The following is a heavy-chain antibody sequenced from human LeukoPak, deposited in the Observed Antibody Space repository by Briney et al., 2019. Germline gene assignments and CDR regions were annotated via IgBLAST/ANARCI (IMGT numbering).Heavy chain of an antibody. CDR1: GGSLRGYY. CDR2: INHSGST. D-gene: IGHD3-10*01. CDR3: ARLRTYYYGSGSYRWFDP. J-gene: IGHJ5*02. Sequence: SETLSLTCAVYGGSLRGYYWSWIRQPPRKGLEWIGEINHSGSTNYNPSLKSRVTISVDTSKNQFSLKLSSVTAADTAVYYCARLRTYYYGSGSYRWFDPGAREPWSPSPQ. V-gene: IGHV4-34*01.